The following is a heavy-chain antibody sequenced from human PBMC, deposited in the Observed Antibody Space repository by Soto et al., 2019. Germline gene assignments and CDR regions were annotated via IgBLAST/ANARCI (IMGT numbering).Heavy chain of an antibody. CDR1: GDSIGSGDYY. Sequence: QVQLQESGPRLVKPSQTLSLTCTVSGDSIGSGDYYWTWIRQPPGKGLEWIGYIYYIGTTFYNPSLESRVNISVDTSKNQFSLRVTSVTAADTAVYYCARGSTYYGFMTWGQGTLITVSS. J-gene: IGHJ5*02. V-gene: IGHV4-30-4*01. CDR3: ARGSTYYGFMT. D-gene: IGHD3-10*01. CDR2: IYYIGTT.